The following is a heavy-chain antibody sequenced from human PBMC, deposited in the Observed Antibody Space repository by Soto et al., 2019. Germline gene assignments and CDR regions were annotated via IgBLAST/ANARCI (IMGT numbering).Heavy chain of an antibody. Sequence: SQTLSLTCAISGDSVSSNSAAWNWIRQSPSRGLEWLGRTYYRSKWYNDYAVSVKSRITINPDTSKNQFSLQLNSVTPEDTAVYYCARGAYSGSYPLFWFDYWGQGTLVTVSS. J-gene: IGHJ4*02. CDR2: TYYRSKWYN. CDR3: ARGAYSGSYPLFWFDY. V-gene: IGHV6-1*01. D-gene: IGHD1-26*01. CDR1: GDSVSSNSAA.